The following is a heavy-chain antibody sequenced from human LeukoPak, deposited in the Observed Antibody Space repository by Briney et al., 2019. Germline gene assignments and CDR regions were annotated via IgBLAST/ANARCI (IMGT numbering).Heavy chain of an antibody. Sequence: SETLPLTCTVSGGSISSYYWSWIRQPPGKGLEWIGYIYYSGSTNYNPSLKSRVTISVDTSKNQFSLKLSSVTAADTAVYYCARLVVPAADYYYGMGVWGQGTTVTVSS. J-gene: IGHJ6*02. V-gene: IGHV4-59*01. D-gene: IGHD2-2*01. CDR3: ARLVVPAADYYYGMGV. CDR2: IYYSGST. CDR1: GGSISSYY.